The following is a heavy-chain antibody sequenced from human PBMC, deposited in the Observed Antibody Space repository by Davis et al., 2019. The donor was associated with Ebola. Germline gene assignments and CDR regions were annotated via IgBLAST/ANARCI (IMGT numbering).Heavy chain of an antibody. CDR2: IYPGDSDT. V-gene: IGHV5-51*01. CDR1: GYSFTSYW. D-gene: IGHD3-16*02. Sequence: GESLKISCKGSGYSFTSYWIGWVRQMPGKGLEWRGIIYPGDSDTRYSPSFQGQVTISADKSISTAYLQWSRLKASDTAMYYWARQWRSYRESDYWGQGTLVTVSS. J-gene: IGHJ4*02. CDR3: ARQWRSYRESDY.